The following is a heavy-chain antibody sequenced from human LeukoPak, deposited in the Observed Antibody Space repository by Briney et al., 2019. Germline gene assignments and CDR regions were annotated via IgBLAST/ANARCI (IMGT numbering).Heavy chain of an antibody. D-gene: IGHD3-10*01. CDR1: GGSISSGDYY. V-gene: IGHV4-30-4*01. Sequence: SETLSLTCTVSGGSISSGDYYWSWIRQPPGKGLEWIGYIYYSGSTYYNPSLKSRGTVSLDTSKNQFSLRLSSVTVADTAVYYCARAIASSGGRLFDYWGQGTLVTVSS. CDR2: IYYSGST. CDR3: ARAIASSGGRLFDY. J-gene: IGHJ4*02.